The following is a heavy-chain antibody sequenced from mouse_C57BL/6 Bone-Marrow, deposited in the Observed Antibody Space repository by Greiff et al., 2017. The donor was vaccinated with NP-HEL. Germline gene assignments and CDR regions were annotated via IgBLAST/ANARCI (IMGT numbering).Heavy chain of an antibody. CDR2: IHPNSGST. J-gene: IGHJ3*01. V-gene: IGHV1-64*01. CDR3: ASGRRLAWFAY. Sequence: QVQLQQPGAELVKPGASVKLSCKASGYTFTSYWMHWVKQRPGQGLEWIGMIHPNSGSTNYNEKFKSKATLTVDKSYSTAYMQLSSLTSEDSAVDYCASGRRLAWFAYWGQGTLVTVSA. CDR1: GYTFTSYW.